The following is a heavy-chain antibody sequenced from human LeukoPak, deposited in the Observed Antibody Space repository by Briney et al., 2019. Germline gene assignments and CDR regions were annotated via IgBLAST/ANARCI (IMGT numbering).Heavy chain of an antibody. V-gene: IGHV5-51*01. CDR1: GYSFTSYW. D-gene: IGHD2-21*02. CDR2: IYPGDSDT. J-gene: IGHJ4*02. CDR3: ARRTYCGGDCYYFYY. Sequence: KDGESLKISCKGSGYSFTSYWIGWVRQMPGKGLEWMGIIYPGDSDTRYSPSFQDPVTISADQSISTAYLQALSLKASATAMYYCARRTYCGGDCYYFYYWGQGTLVTVSS.